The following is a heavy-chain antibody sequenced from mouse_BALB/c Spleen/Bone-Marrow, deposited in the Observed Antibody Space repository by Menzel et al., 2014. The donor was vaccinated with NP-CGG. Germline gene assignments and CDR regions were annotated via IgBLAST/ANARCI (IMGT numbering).Heavy chain of an antibody. D-gene: IGHD2-3*01. J-gene: IGHJ4*01. V-gene: IGHV1S81*02. Sequence: VQLQQSGAELVKPGASVKLSCKASGYTFTSYWMHWVKQRPGQGLEWIGEINPSNGRTNYNEKFKSKATLTVDKSSSTAYMQLSSLTSEDSAVYYCARSDGYYPYYYAMDYRGQGTSVTVSS. CDR2: INPSNGRT. CDR1: GYTFTSYW. CDR3: ARSDGYYPYYYAMDY.